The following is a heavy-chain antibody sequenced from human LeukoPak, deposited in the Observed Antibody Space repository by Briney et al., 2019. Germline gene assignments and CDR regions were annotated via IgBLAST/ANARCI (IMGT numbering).Heavy chain of an antibody. CDR1: GGSVNSDSYH. V-gene: IGHV4-61*01. Sequence: SETLSLTCTVSGGSVNSDSYHWSWIRQPPGKGLEWFGYIHYSGSTIQKPSPKSRVTISVDTSRNQFSLKLTSVTAADTAVYYCARDAGDYFDYWGQGTLVTVSS. CDR3: ARDAGDYFDY. CDR2: IHYSGST. D-gene: IGHD1-26*01. J-gene: IGHJ4*02.